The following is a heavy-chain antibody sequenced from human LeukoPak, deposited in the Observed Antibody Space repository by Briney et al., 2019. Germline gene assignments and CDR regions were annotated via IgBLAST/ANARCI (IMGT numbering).Heavy chain of an antibody. J-gene: IGHJ4*02. Sequence: ASVKVSCKASGYTFTGYYMHWVRQAPGQGLEWMGWINPNSGGTNYAQKFQGRVTMTRDTSISTAYMELSSLRSEDTAVCYCARDPGRDIVVVPVAISGDYWGQGTLVTVSS. CDR1: GYTFTGYY. CDR3: ARDPGRDIVVVPVAISGDY. D-gene: IGHD2-2*01. V-gene: IGHV1-2*02. CDR2: INPNSGGT.